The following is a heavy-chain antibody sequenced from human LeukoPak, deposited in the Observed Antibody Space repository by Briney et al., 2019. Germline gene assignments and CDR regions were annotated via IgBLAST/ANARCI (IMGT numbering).Heavy chain of an antibody. Sequence: ASVKVSCKASGHTFTSYDINWVRQATGQGLEWMGWMNPNSGNTGYAQKFQGRVTMTRNTSISTAYMELSSLRSEDTAVYYCARGSRLWFGELLKKYYYYGMDVWGQGTTVTVSS. D-gene: IGHD3-10*01. V-gene: IGHV1-8*01. CDR3: ARGSRLWFGELLKKYYYYGMDV. J-gene: IGHJ6*02. CDR1: GHTFTSYD. CDR2: MNPNSGNT.